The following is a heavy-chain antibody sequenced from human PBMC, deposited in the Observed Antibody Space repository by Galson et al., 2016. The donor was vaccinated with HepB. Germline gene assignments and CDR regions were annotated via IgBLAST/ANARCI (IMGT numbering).Heavy chain of an antibody. CDR1: GYTFIDFYY. J-gene: IGHJ6*02. CDR2: INPNSGGT. Sequence: SVKVSCKASGYTFIDFYYIHWVRPAPGQGLEWMGWINPNSGGTKYAQKFQDRVSMTRDASISTAYMDLNSLRSDDTAVYFYTCGSNHYGLDVWGQGTTVTVSS. D-gene: IGHD2-8*02. CDR3: TCGSNHYGLDV. V-gene: IGHV1-2*02.